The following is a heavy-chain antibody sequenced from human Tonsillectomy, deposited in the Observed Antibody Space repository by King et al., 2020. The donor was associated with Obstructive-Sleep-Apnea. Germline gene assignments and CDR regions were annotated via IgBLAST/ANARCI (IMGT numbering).Heavy chain of an antibody. J-gene: IGHJ2*01. D-gene: IGHD2-8*01. CDR3: ARDRRKDIVLMVYASWYFDL. Sequence: QLVQSGAEVKKPGSSVKVSCKASGGTFSSYAISWGRQAPGQGLEWMGGIIPILGIANYAQKFQGRVTITADKSTSTAYRELSSLRSEDTAVYYCARDRRKDIVLMVYASWYFDLWGRGTLVTVSS. CDR1: GGTFSSYA. CDR2: IIPILGIA. V-gene: IGHV1-69*04.